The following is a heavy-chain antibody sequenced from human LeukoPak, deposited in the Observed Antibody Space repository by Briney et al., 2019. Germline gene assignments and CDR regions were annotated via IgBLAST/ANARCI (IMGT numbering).Heavy chain of an antibody. V-gene: IGHV3-48*03. CDR1: GFTFSSYE. J-gene: IGHJ6*02. CDR2: ISSSGSTI. Sequence: QPGGSLRLSCAASGFTFSSYEMNWVRQAPGKGLEWVSYISSSGSTIYYADSVKGRSTISRDNAKNSLYLQMNSLRAEDTAVYYCARDQLSYYYDTLPFLYYGMDVWGQGTTVTVSS. CDR3: ARDQLSYYYDTLPFLYYGMDV. D-gene: IGHD3-22*01.